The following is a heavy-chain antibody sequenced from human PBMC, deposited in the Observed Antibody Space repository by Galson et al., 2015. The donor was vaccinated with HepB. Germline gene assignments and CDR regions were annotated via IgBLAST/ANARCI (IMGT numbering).Heavy chain of an antibody. D-gene: IGHD1-1*01. CDR3: ARSPSWEHFDY. Sequence: SLRLSCAASGFTFSTYGMHWVRQGPGKGLEWVALIWYDGSNKFYADSVKGRFTISRDNSNNTLYLQINSLRAEDTAVYYCARSPSWEHFDYWGQGTLVTVSS. V-gene: IGHV3-33*08. CDR2: IWYDGSNK. J-gene: IGHJ4*02. CDR1: GFTFSTYG.